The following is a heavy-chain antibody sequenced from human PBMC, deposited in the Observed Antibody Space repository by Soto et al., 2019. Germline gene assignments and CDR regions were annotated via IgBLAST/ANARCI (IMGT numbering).Heavy chain of an antibody. J-gene: IGHJ4*02. CDR2: ISYDGSNK. CDR3: AKSFRLGAIKQLAGLVYFDY. D-gene: IGHD6-19*01. V-gene: IGHV3-30*18. Sequence: GGSLRLSCAASGFTFSSYGMHWVRQAPGKGLEWVAVISYDGSNKYYADSVKGRFTISRDNSKNTLYLQMNSLRAEDTAVYYCAKSFRLGAIKQLAGLVYFDYWGQGTLVTVSS. CDR1: GFTFSSYG.